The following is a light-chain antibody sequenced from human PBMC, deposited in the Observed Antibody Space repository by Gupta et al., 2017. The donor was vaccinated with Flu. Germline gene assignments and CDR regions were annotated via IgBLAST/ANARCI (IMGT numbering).Light chain of an antibody. CDR2: GAS. CDR1: QSVSSN. V-gene: IGKV3-15*01. J-gene: IGKJ4*01. CDR3: QQYNNWHLT. Sequence: EIVMTQSPATLSVSPGERATLSCRASQSVSSNLAWYQQKPGQAPRLLIYGASTRATGIPARFSGSGSGTVFTLTISSLQSEDFAVYYCQQYNNWHLTFGGGTKVEIK.